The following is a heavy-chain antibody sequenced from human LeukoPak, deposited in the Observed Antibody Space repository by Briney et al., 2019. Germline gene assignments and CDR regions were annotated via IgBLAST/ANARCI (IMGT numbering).Heavy chain of an antibody. V-gene: IGHV4-59*01. CDR3: ASMGGLTMIRGVLSAFDI. CDR2: IFHSGTS. CDR1: GGSISAYY. Sequence: PSETLSLTCTVSGGSISAYYWSWIRQPPGKGLEWIGYIFHSGTSSFNPSLKSRVTVSVDTSKNQCSLNVRSVTAADTAVYYCASMGGLTMIRGVLSAFDIWGQGTTVTVSS. D-gene: IGHD3-10*01. J-gene: IGHJ3*02.